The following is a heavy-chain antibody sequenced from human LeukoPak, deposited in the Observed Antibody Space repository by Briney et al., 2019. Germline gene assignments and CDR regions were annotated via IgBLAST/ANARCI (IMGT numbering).Heavy chain of an antibody. CDR1: GYTFTSYG. Sequence: ASVKVSCKASGYTFTSYGISWVRQAPGQGLEGMGWISAYNGNTNYAQKLQGRVTMTTDTSTSTAYMELRSLRSDDTAVYYCARDRTYYYDSSGYYAYPRFDYWGQGTLVTVSS. CDR3: ARDRTYYYDSSGYYAYPRFDY. V-gene: IGHV1-18*01. J-gene: IGHJ4*02. D-gene: IGHD3-22*01. CDR2: ISAYNGNT.